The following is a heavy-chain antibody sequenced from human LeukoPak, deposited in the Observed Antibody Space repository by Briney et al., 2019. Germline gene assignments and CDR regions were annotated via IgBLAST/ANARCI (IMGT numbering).Heavy chain of an antibody. J-gene: IGHJ6*03. V-gene: IGHV4-39*07. CDR1: GGSISSSSYY. Sequence: SETPSLTCTVSGGSISSSSYYWGWIRQPPGTGLEWIGSIYYSGSTYYNPSLKSRVTISVDTCKNQFSLKLSSVTAADTAVYYCAREGSSWYYYYYYMDVWGKGTTVTVSS. CDR2: IYYSGST. CDR3: AREGSSWYYYYYYMDV. D-gene: IGHD6-13*01.